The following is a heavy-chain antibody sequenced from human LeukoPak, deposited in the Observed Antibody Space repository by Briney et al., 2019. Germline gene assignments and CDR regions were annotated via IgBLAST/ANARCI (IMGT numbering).Heavy chain of an antibody. J-gene: IGHJ4*02. CDR3: ARQSACNNGACSKVGDY. D-gene: IGHD2-8*01. CDR1: GYTFTTFW. Sequence: GESLKISCKGSGYTFTTFWIAWVRQMPGKGLEWMGIIYPGDSDTRYSPSFQGQVTISADKSISTAYLQWSSLKASDTAMYYCARQSACNNGACSKVGDYWGQGTLVTVSS. V-gene: IGHV5-51*01. CDR2: IYPGDSDT.